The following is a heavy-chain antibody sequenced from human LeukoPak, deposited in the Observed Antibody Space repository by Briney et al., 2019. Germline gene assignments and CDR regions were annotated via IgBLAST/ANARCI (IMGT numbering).Heavy chain of an antibody. D-gene: IGHD3-22*01. V-gene: IGHV4-4*02. Sequence: PSGTLSLTCAVSGGSISRSNWWSWVRRPPGKGLEWIGEIYHSGSTNYNPSLKSRVTISVDTSKNQFSLKLSSVTAADTAVYYCASSTGYYDSSGYQAWRTTYTYKYYYYYIDVWGKGTTVTVSS. CDR1: GGSISRSNW. CDR2: IYHSGST. CDR3: ASSTGYYDSSGYQAWRTTYTYKYYYYYIDV. J-gene: IGHJ6*03.